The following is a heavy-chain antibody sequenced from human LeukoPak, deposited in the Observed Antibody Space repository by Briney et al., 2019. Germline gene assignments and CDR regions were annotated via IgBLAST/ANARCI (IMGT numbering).Heavy chain of an antibody. CDR1: GFTFGDYG. CDR2: INWNGGST. Sequence: GGSLRLSCAASGFTFGDYGMSWVRQAPGKGLEWVSGINWNGGSTVYADSVKGRFTISRDNAKNSLYLQMNSLRAEDTALYYCARDPLGLQQPYYFDYWGQGTLVTVSS. J-gene: IGHJ4*02. V-gene: IGHV3-20*04. D-gene: IGHD6-13*01. CDR3: ARDPLGLQQPYYFDY.